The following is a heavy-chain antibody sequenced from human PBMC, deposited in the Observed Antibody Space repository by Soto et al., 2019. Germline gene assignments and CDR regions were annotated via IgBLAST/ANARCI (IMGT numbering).Heavy chain of an antibody. Sequence: GGSLRRSWAASGFSFSNSWMSWVRQAPGKGLEWVANIKEDGSEKDYVDPVKGRFTITRDNAKNSLYLQMNNLRAEDTAVYFCTRKRFGMDVWGQGTTVTVSS. CDR3: TRKRFGMDV. CDR1: GFSFSNSW. CDR2: IKEDGSEK. V-gene: IGHV3-7*03. J-gene: IGHJ6*02.